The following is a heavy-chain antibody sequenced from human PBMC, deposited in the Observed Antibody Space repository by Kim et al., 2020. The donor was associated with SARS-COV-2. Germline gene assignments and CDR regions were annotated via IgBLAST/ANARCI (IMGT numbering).Heavy chain of an antibody. CDR3: ATAIPDVDTAMITPFDY. Sequence: VKGRFTISRDNSKNTLYLQMNSLRAEDTAVYYCATAIPDVDTAMITPFDYWGQRTLVTVSS. J-gene: IGHJ4*02. V-gene: IGHV3-23*01. D-gene: IGHD5-18*01.